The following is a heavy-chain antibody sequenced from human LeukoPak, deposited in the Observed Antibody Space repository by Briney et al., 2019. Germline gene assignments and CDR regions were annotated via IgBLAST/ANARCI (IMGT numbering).Heavy chain of an antibody. Sequence: GGSLRLSCAASGFTFSSYSMNWVRQAPGKGLEWVSYISSSSSTIYYADSVKGRFTISRDNAKNSLYLQMNSLRAEDTAVYYCARGGDYDYVWGSYKDYWGQGTLVTVSS. J-gene: IGHJ4*02. CDR2: ISSSSSTI. D-gene: IGHD3-16*01. CDR3: ARGGDYDYVWGSYKDY. V-gene: IGHV3-48*01. CDR1: GFTFSSYS.